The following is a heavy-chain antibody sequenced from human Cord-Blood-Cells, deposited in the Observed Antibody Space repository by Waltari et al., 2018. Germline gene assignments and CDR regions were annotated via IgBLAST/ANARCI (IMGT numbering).Heavy chain of an antibody. CDR2: ISSSGSTI. CDR3: ARIAAAGTMGLGDY. J-gene: IGHJ4*02. Sequence: EVQLVESGGGLVQPGGSLRLSCAASGFTSSSYEMNWARQAPGKGLECVSYISSSGSTIYYADSVKGRFTISRDNAKNSLYLQMNSLRAEDTAVYYCARIAAAGTMGLGDYWGQGTLVTVSS. CDR1: GFTSSSYE. D-gene: IGHD6-13*01. V-gene: IGHV3-48*03.